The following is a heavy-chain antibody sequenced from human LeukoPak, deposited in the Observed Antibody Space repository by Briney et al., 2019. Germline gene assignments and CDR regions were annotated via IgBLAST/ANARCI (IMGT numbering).Heavy chain of an antibody. J-gene: IGHJ4*02. CDR3: ARGLRFLEWLSKNYYFDY. CDR1: GGSFSGYY. Sequence: PSETLSLTCAVYGGSFSGYYWSWIRQPPGKGLEWIGEINHSGSTNYNPSHKSRVTISVDTSKNQFSLKLSSVTAADTAVYYCARGLRFLEWLSKNYYFDYWGQGTLVTVSS. CDR2: INHSGST. D-gene: IGHD3-3*01. V-gene: IGHV4-34*01.